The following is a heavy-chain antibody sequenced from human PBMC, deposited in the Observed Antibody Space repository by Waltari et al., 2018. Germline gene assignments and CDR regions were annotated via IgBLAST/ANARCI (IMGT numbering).Heavy chain of an antibody. CDR1: GFIFGDYY. CDR2: IGSSGSTK. V-gene: IGHV3-11*04. J-gene: IGHJ4*02. D-gene: IGHD3-9*01. Sequence: QVQLLESGGELVRPGGSLRLSCAASGFIFGDYYLNWIRPAPGRGREWVSNIGSSGSTKHYADSVKGRWTTSRDNSKNSMDLQMTSLRADDTAVYYCARGDILTGFDSWGQGTLVIVSS. CDR3: ARGDILTGFDS.